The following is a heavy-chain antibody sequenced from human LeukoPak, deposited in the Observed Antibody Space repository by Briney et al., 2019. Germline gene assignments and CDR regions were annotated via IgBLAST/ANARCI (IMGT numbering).Heavy chain of an antibody. D-gene: IGHD3-9*01. J-gene: IGHJ4*02. CDR3: ASTPPRYLGYFDY. Sequence: PGGSLNLSGAASEFTVSYNYMSWFRQAPGKGRDGAPVIYSGGSTYYADSVKGRFTISRDNSKNTLYFQMNSLRAEDTAVYYCASTPPRYLGYFDYWGQGTLVTVSS. V-gene: IGHV3-53*01. CDR2: IYSGGST. CDR1: EFTVSYNY.